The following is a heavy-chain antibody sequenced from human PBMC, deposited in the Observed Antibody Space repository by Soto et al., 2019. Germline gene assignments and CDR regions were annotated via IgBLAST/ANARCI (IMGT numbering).Heavy chain of an antibody. CDR3: ASQSTYGGNSGDFDS. Sequence: QVQLQQWGAGLLKPSESLSLTCAVYGGSFSAYYWNWIRQPPGKGLEWIGEIHPSGSTNYNPSLKSRVIISLDTFKDQFCLMLSSVTAADTAVYYCASQSTYGGNSGDFDSWGQGTLVTVSS. CDR2: IHPSGST. V-gene: IGHV4-34*01. D-gene: IGHD4-17*01. J-gene: IGHJ4*02. CDR1: GGSFSAYY.